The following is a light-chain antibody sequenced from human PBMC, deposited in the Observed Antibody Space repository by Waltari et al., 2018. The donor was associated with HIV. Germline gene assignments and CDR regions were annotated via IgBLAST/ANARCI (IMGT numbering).Light chain of an antibody. CDR1: SSNIGSNY. J-gene: IGLJ1*01. Sequence: QSVLTQPPSASGTPGQRVTISCSGSSSNIGSNYVYWYQQLPGTAPKRLIYRNNQRRSGVPDRFSGSTSGTSASLAISGLRSEDEADYFCAAWDDSLSVYVFGTGTKVTVL. CDR3: AAWDDSLSVYV. V-gene: IGLV1-47*01. CDR2: RNN.